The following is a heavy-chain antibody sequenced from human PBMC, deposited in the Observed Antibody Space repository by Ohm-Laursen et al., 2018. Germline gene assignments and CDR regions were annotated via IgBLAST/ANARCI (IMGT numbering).Heavy chain of an antibody. CDR3: ARPLVPSAILRGYFDY. J-gene: IGHJ4*02. D-gene: IGHD2-2*02. CDR2: ISSGGNSI. CDR1: GFTFSDYY. Sequence: SLRLSCAASGFTFSDYYMSWIRQAPGKGLEWVSYISSGGNSISYADSVRGRFTISRDNAKNSLYLQTDSLRAEDTAVYYCARPLVPSAILRGYFDYWGQGTLVTVSS. V-gene: IGHV3-11*01.